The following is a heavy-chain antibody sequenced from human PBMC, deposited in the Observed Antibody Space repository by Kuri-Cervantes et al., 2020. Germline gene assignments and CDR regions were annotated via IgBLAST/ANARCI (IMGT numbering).Heavy chain of an antibody. CDR1: GFTFDDYA. D-gene: IGHD6-19*01. CDR2: ISWNSGSI. Sequence: GGSLRLSCAASGFTFDDYAIHWVRQAPEKGLEWVSGISWNSGSIGYADSVKGRFTISRDNAKSSLYLQMNSLRAEDTAVYYCARGRPGYSSGWYYFDYWGQGTLVTVSS. CDR3: ARGRPGYSSGWYYFDY. V-gene: IGHV3-9*01. J-gene: IGHJ4*02.